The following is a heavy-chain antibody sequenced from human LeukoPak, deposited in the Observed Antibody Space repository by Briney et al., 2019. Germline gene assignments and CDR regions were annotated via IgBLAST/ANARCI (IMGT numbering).Heavy chain of an antibody. J-gene: IGHJ4*02. D-gene: IGHD3-22*01. V-gene: IGHV4-39*07. CDR1: GGSISSSSYY. Sequence: SETLSLTCTVSGGSISSSSYYWGWIRQPPGKGLEWIGSIYYSGSTNYNPSLKSRVTISVDTSKNQFSLKLSSVTAADTAVYYCARETQDYYDSSGYYNYWGQGTLVTVSS. CDR3: ARETQDYYDSSGYYNY. CDR2: IYYSGST.